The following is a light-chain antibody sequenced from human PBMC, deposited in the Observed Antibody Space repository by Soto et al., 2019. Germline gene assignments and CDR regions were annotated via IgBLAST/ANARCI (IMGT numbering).Light chain of an antibody. CDR1: QSVRSTS. V-gene: IGKV3-20*01. CDR3: QQYSSSPPIT. J-gene: IGKJ5*01. Sequence: EIVLTQSPGTLSLSPGERATLSCRASQSVRSTSLAWYQQKPGQPPRLLIFGASRRATGIPERFSGSGSGTDFTLTISRLEPEDFAVYYCQQYSSSPPITFGQGTRLEIK. CDR2: GAS.